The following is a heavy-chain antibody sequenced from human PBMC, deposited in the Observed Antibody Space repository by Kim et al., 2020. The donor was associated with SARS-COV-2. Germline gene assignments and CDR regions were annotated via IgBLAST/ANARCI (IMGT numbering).Heavy chain of an antibody. CDR3: ARRGGSWYEDDAFDI. CDR1: GYSFTSYW. V-gene: IGHV5-51*01. CDR2: IYPGDSDT. D-gene: IGHD2-15*01. J-gene: IGHJ3*02. Sequence: GESLKISCKGSGYSFTSYWIGWVRQMPGKGLEWMGIIYPGDSDTRYSPSFQGQVTISADKSISTAYLQWSSLKASDTAMYYCARRGGSWYEDDAFDIWGQGTMVTVSS.